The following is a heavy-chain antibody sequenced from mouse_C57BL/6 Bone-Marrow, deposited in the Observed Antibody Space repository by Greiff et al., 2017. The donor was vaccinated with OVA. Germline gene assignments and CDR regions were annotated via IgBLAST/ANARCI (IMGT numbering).Heavy chain of an antibody. J-gene: IGHJ1*03. Sequence: EVMLVESGEGLVKPGGSLKLSCAASGFTFSSYAMSWVRQTPEKRLEWVAYVSSGGDYIYYADTVKGRFTISRDTASNTLYLQMSSLKSEDTAMYYCTRDCDGYYLWYFDVWGTGTTVTVSS. V-gene: IGHV5-9-1*02. CDR3: TRDCDGYYLWYFDV. CDR2: VSSGGDYI. CDR1: GFTFSSYA. D-gene: IGHD2-3*01.